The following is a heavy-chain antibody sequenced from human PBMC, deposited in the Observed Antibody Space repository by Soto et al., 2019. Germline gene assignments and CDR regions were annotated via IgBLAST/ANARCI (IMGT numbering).Heavy chain of an antibody. Sequence: QVQLVESGGGVVQPGRSLRLSCAASGFTFSSYAMHWVRQAPGKGLEWVAVISYDGSNKYHADSVKGRFTISRDNSKNTLYLQMNSLRAEDTAVYYCARIRVQWLDAFDIWGQGTMVTVSS. CDR3: ARIRVQWLDAFDI. CDR1: GFTFSSYA. V-gene: IGHV3-30-3*01. J-gene: IGHJ3*02. D-gene: IGHD6-19*01. CDR2: ISYDGSNK.